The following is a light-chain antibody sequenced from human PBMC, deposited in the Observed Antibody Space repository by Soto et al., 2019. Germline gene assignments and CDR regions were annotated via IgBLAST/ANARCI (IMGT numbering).Light chain of an antibody. CDR3: QQYGSSPQT. Sequence: EIVLTQSPGTLSLSPGQRATLSCRASESISRDYLAWYQQKPGQAPRLLIYDASSRATGIPDRFSGSGSGTDFTLTISRLEPEDFAVYYCQQYGSSPQTFGQGTKVDIK. CDR1: ESISRDY. CDR2: DAS. V-gene: IGKV3-20*01. J-gene: IGKJ1*01.